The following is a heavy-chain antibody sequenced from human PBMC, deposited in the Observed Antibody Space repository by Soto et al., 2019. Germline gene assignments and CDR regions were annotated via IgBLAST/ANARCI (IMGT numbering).Heavy chain of an antibody. J-gene: IGHJ5*02. CDR2: INPNSGGT. Sequence: VKVSCKASGYTFTGYYMHWVRQAPGQGLEWMGWINPNSGGTNYAQKFQGWVTMTRDTSISTAYMELSRLRSDDTAVYYCARSYSGSYWGGWFDPWGQGTLVTVSS. D-gene: IGHD1-26*01. V-gene: IGHV1-2*04. CDR3: ARSYSGSYWGGWFDP. CDR1: GYTFTGYY.